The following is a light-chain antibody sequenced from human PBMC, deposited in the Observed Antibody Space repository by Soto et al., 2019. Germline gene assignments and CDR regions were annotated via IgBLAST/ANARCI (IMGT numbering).Light chain of an antibody. J-gene: IGKJ1*01. V-gene: IGKV3-11*01. CDR1: QSVGSN. Sequence: EIELTKCPDTLYLSPGESSTLSCMASQSVGSNLAWYQQKPGQAPRLLIYDASTRAAGIPARFIGSGSGTDFTLTISRLETEDSAVYYCQQHPGRQTFGHGTQVDIK. CDR2: DAS. CDR3: QQHPGRQT.